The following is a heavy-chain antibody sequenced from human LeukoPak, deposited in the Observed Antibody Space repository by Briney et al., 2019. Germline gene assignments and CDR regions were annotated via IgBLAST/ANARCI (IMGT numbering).Heavy chain of an antibody. CDR2: ISYDGSNK. V-gene: IGHV3-30-3*01. J-gene: IGHJ4*02. Sequence: GGSLRLSCAASGFTFSSYAMHWVRQAPGKGLEWVAVISYDGSNKYYADSVKGRFTISRDNSKNTLYLQMNSLRAEDTAVYCCARDARGFGELSDYWGQGTLVTVSS. D-gene: IGHD3-10*01. CDR1: GFTFSSYA. CDR3: ARDARGFGELSDY.